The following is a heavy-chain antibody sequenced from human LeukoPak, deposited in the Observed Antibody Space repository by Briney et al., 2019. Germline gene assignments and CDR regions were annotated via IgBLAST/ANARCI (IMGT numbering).Heavy chain of an antibody. CDR3: ARLYYDSSGYYQICYFDY. Sequence: SETLSLTCSVSGGPISSSSYYWGWIRQPPGKGLEWLGSIYYSGSTYYNPSLKSRVTISVDTSKNQFSLNLSSVTAADTAVYYCARLYYDSSGYYQICYFDYWGQGTLVTVSS. CDR2: IYYSGST. D-gene: IGHD3-22*01. J-gene: IGHJ4*02. V-gene: IGHV4-39*01. CDR1: GGPISSSSYY.